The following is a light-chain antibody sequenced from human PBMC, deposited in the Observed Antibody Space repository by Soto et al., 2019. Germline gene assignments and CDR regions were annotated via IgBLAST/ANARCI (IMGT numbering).Light chain of an antibody. CDR1: QSVSSSY. J-gene: IGKJ4*01. CDR3: QQYGSSPPLP. Sequence: EFVLTQSPGTLSLSPGERATLSCRASQSVSSSYLAWYQQKPGQAPRILIYGASTSATGIPDRFSGSGSGTDVPLTISRLEPEDFALYYCQQYGSSPPLPFGGGTKVDIK. V-gene: IGKV3-20*01. CDR2: GAS.